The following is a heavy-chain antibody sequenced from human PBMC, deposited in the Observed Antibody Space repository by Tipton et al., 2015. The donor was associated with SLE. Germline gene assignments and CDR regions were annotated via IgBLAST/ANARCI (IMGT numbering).Heavy chain of an antibody. CDR1: GGSISSYY. CDR2: IYYSGST. J-gene: IGHJ4*02. D-gene: IGHD2-2*01. Sequence: GSLRLSCTVSGGSISSYYWSWIRQPPGKGLEWIGYIYYSGSTNYNPSLKSRVTISVDTSKNQFSLKLSSVTAADTAVYYCARQGESVVPAAMPVFDYWGQGTLVTVSP. CDR3: ARQGESVVPAAMPVFDY. V-gene: IGHV4-59*08.